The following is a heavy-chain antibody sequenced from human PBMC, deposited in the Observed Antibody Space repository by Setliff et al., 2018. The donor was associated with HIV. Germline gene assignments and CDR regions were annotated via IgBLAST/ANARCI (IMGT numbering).Heavy chain of an antibody. CDR2: IIPKSDTR. J-gene: IGHJ4*02. CDR1: GDTFNFYG. Sequence: SVMVSCKASGDTFNFYGLNWVRQAPGQGLEWMGKIIPKSDTRDYAQKLRGRVTITADKPSNTVYMELTSLTSEDTAVYYCAREHGEYCSGGTCYHHYYFDYWGPGTLVTVSS. CDR3: AREHGEYCSGGTCYHHYYFDY. D-gene: IGHD2-15*01. V-gene: IGHV1-69*06.